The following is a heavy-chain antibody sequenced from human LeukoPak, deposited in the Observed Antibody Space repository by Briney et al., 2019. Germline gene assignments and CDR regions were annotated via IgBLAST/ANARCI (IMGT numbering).Heavy chain of an antibody. D-gene: IGHD3/OR15-3a*01. J-gene: IGHJ4*02. CDR3: ASWTGGY. CDR2: SRNKGNSYTT. CDR1: GLSLSDHY. Sequence: GGSLRLSCVASGLSLSDHYMDWFRQAPGQGLEWVGRSRNKGNSYTTEYAASARDRFTIPRDDPKNSLYLQMNSLKTEDTAVYYCASWTGGYWGQGTLVTVSS. V-gene: IGHV3-72*01.